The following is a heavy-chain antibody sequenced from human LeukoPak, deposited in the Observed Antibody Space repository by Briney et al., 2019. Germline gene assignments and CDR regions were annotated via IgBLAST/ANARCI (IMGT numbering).Heavy chain of an antibody. D-gene: IGHD4-17*01. CDR3: ARFTVTTFFDY. V-gene: IGHV1-2*02. CDR1: GYTFTGYY. Sequence: ASVKVFCKASGYTFTGYYMHWVRQAPGQGLEGMGWINPNSGGTNYAQKFQGRVTMTRDTSISTAYMELSRLRSDDTAVYYCARFTVTTFFDYWGQGTLVTVSS. CDR2: INPNSGGT. J-gene: IGHJ4*02.